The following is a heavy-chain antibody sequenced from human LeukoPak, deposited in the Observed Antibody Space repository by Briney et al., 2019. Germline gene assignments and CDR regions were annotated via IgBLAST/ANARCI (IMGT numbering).Heavy chain of an antibody. CDR1: GFTFSTYG. J-gene: IGHJ6*02. CDR3: ARVGLYEVPYYYYGMDV. Sequence: PGGSLRLSCEASGFTFSTYGMHWVRQAPGKGLEWVIGISYDGSNKYYLDSVKGRFTISRDNAKNSLYLQMNSLRAEDTAVYYCARVGLYEVPYYYYGMDVWGQGTTVTVSS. CDR2: ISYDGSNK. V-gene: IGHV3-30*03. D-gene: IGHD2-8*01.